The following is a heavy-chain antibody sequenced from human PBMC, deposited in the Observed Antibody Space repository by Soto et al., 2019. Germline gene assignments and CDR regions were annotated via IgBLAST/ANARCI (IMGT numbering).Heavy chain of an antibody. Sequence: SETLSLTXAVYGGSFSGYYWSWIRQPPGKGLEWIGEINHSGSTNYNPSLKSRVTISVDTSKNQFSLKLSSVTAADTAVYYCARASRVDGSGSYYNYFDYWGQGTLVTVSS. J-gene: IGHJ4*02. CDR2: INHSGST. V-gene: IGHV4-34*01. CDR1: GGSFSGYY. CDR3: ARASRVDGSGSYYNYFDY. D-gene: IGHD3-10*01.